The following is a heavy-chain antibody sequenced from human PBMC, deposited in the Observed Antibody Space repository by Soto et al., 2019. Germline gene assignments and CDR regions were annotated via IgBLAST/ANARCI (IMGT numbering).Heavy chain of an antibody. D-gene: IGHD3-10*01. Sequence: TGGSLRLSCAASGFTFSSYGMHWVRQAPGKGLEWVAVIWYDGSNKYYADSVKGRFTISRDNSKNTLYLQMNSLRAEDTAVYYCARDWLLWFGELSPGQGAFDIWGQGTMVTVSS. CDR2: IWYDGSNK. V-gene: IGHV3-33*01. CDR3: ARDWLLWFGELSPGQGAFDI. J-gene: IGHJ3*02. CDR1: GFTFSSYG.